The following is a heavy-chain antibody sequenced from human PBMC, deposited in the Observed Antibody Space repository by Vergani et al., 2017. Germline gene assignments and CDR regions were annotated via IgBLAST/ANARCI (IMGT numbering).Heavy chain of an antibody. J-gene: IGHJ5*02. CDR1: GFTFSSYA. D-gene: IGHD2-15*01. CDR2: ISGSGGST. V-gene: IGHV3-23*01. Sequence: EVQLLESGGGLVQPGGSLRLSCAASGFTFSSYAMSWVRQAPGKGLEWVSAISGSGGSTYYADSVKGRFTISRDNSKNTLYLQMNSLRAEDTAVYYCAKFYTKGVVAATWFDPWGQGTLVTVSS. CDR3: AKFYTKGVVAATWFDP.